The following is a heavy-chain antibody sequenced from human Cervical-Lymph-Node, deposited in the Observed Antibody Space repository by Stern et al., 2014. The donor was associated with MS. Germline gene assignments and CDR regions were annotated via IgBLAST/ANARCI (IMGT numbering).Heavy chain of an antibody. CDR2: INPSGGTT. J-gene: IGHJ4*02. CDR1: GYTFTSYY. CDR3: AREKRDCSGGSCYSRDDY. V-gene: IGHV1-46*03. D-gene: IGHD2-15*01. Sequence: VQLVESGAEVKKPGASVKVSCKASGYTFTSYYMHWVRQAPGQGLEWMGIINPSGGTTNHAQKFQGRVTMTRDTSTSTVYMELSSLRSEDTAVYYCAREKRDCSGGSCYSRDDYWGQGPLVTVSP.